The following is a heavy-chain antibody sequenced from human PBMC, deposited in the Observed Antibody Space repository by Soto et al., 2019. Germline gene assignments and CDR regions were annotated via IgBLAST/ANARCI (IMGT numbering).Heavy chain of an antibody. CDR2: IIPIFGTA. CDR3: AREIRAHCGGDCYFLNWYFDL. V-gene: IGHV1-69*12. J-gene: IGHJ2*01. Sequence: QVQLVQSGAEVKKPGSSVKVSCKASGGTFSSYAISWVRQAPGQGLEWMGGIIPIFGTANYAQKFQGRVTITADESTSTAYMVLSSLRSEDTAVYYCAREIRAHCGGDCYFLNWYFDLWGRGTLVTVSS. D-gene: IGHD2-21*02. CDR1: GGTFSSYA.